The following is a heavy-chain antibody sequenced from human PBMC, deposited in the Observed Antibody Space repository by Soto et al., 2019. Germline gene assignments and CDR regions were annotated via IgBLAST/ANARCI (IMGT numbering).Heavy chain of an antibody. CDR1: GYTFTGYY. Sequence: ASVKVSCKASGYTFTGYYMHWVRQAPGQGLEWMGWINPNSGGTNYAQKFQGWVTMTRDTSISTAYMELSRLRSDDTAVYYCARDDCTNGVCYAYWGQGTLVTSPQ. J-gene: IGHJ4*02. CDR3: ARDDCTNGVCYAY. CDR2: INPNSGGT. D-gene: IGHD2-8*01. V-gene: IGHV1-2*04.